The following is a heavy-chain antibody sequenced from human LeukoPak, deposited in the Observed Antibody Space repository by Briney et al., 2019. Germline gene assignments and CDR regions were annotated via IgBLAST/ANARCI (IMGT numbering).Heavy chain of an antibody. D-gene: IGHD6-19*01. CDR2: INPNSGGT. CDR1: GYTFTGYY. Sequence: GASVKVSCKASGYTFTGYYMHWVRQAPGQGLEWMGWINPNSGGTNYAQKFQGRVTMTRDTSISTAYMELSRLRSDDTAVYYCARESIAVAGNWFDPWGQGTLVTVSS. V-gene: IGHV1-2*02. J-gene: IGHJ5*02. CDR3: ARESIAVAGNWFDP.